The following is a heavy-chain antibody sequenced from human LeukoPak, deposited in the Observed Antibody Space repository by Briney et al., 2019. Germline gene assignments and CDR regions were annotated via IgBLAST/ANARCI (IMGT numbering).Heavy chain of an antibody. D-gene: IGHD2-15*01. CDR2: ISYDGSNK. CDR1: GFTFSSYG. CDR3: AKGCYSGRY. J-gene: IGHJ4*02. Sequence: GGSLRLSCAASGFTFSSYGMHWVRQAPGKGLEWVAVISYDGSNKYYADSVKGRFTISRDNSKNTLYLQMNSLRAEDTAVYYCAKGCYSGRYWGQGTLVTVSS. V-gene: IGHV3-30*18.